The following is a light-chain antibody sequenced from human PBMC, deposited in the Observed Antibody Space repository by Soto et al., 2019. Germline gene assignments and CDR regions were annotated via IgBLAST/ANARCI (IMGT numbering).Light chain of an antibody. CDR3: QQYGSSLPIT. V-gene: IGKV3-20*01. CDR1: QSVSSSY. CDR2: GAS. J-gene: IGKJ5*01. Sequence: EIVLTQPPCTLSLSPGERATLSCRASQSVSSSYLAWYQQKPGQAPRLLIYGASSRATGIPDRFSGSGSGTDFTLTISRLEPEDFAVYYCQQYGSSLPITFAQGARLEIK.